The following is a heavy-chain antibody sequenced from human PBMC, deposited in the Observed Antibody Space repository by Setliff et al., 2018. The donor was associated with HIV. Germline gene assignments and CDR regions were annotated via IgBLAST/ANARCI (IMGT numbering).Heavy chain of an antibody. D-gene: IGHD3-16*01. Sequence: TGESLKISCKGSGYSFTNYWIGWVRQMPGKGLEWMGIIYPGDAKYRKSPSFQGQVTISVDKSISTAYLQWRSLKASDTAMYYCARLKLVAVGDPPEAFDIWGQGTMVTVSS. CDR2: IYPGDAKY. CDR1: GYSFTNYW. J-gene: IGHJ3*02. V-gene: IGHV5-51*01. CDR3: ARLKLVAVGDPPEAFDI.